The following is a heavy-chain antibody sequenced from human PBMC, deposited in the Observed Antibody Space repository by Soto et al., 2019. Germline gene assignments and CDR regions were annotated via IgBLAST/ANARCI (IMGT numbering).Heavy chain of an antibody. V-gene: IGHV1-69*01. D-gene: IGHD2-8*01. CDR3: TSGNPVGTIGGGYYYGMDV. Sequence: QVQLVQSGAEVKKPGSSMKVSCKASGGTFSSYAISWVRQAPGQGLEWMGGIIPLFGTSNYAQKFQGRVTITADESTRTAYMELSSLRSEDTGVYYCTSGNPVGTIGGGYYYGMDVWGQGTTVSVSS. J-gene: IGHJ6*02. CDR1: GGTFSSYA. CDR2: IIPLFGTS.